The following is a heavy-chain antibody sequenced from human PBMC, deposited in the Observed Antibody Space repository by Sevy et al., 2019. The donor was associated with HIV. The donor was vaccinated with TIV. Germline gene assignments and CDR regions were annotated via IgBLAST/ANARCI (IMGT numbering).Heavy chain of an antibody. D-gene: IGHD2-8*01. J-gene: IGHJ4*02. V-gene: IGHV3-23*01. CDR2: LSGYSDIT. Sequence: GGSLRLSCAASGFTFSSHGMHWVWQAPGKGLEWVSGLSGYSDITRYADSVKGRFTVSRDNSRNTLYLQMNSLKAEDTAVYYCAKRRNGDFDYWGQGTLVTVSS. CDR1: GFTFSSHG. CDR3: AKRRNGDFDY.